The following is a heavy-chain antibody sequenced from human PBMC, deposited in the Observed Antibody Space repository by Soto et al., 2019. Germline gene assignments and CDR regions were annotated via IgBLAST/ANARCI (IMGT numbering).Heavy chain of an antibody. CDR2: IYHIGST. Sequence: QVHLRESGPRLVKPSGTLSLTCAVSGISVSSTQWWTWVRQAPGEGLEWLGGIYHIGSTRYNPSPKRRVTTSVDKSNNHFSLILRSVSAAATAVYYCASKPYNWNTWVIYWGAGTLVTVSS. V-gene: IGHV4-4*02. J-gene: IGHJ1*01. CDR1: GISVSSTQW. CDR3: ASKPYNWNTWVIY. D-gene: IGHD1-20*01.